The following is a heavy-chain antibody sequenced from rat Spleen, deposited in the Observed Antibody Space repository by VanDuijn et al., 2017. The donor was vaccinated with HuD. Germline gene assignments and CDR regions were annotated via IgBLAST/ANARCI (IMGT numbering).Heavy chain of an antibody. CDR3: ARIYYYSGDFDY. V-gene: IGHV5-29*01. Sequence: EVQLVESGGGLVQPGRSLKLSCAASGFTFSNYGMAWVRQAPTKGLEWVATISYGDSSGHSGTYYGDSVKGRFTISRDNAKSTLYLQMNSLRSEDTATYYCARIYYYSGDFDYWGQGVMVTVSS. J-gene: IGHJ2*01. CDR1: GFTFSNYG. CDR2: ISYGDSSGHSGT. D-gene: IGHD1-1*01.